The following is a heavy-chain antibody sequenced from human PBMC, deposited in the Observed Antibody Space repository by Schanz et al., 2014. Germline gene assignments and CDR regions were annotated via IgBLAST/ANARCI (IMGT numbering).Heavy chain of an antibody. V-gene: IGHV3-48*01. CDR1: GFTFSSYS. CDR2: VSRSTPDI. D-gene: IGHD3-10*01. CDR3: AADLWFGAVWGVW. J-gene: IGHJ4*02. Sequence: VQLVESGGGVVQPGRSLRLSCVASGFTFSSYSMNWVRQAPGKGLEWVSYVSRSTPDIYYADSVKGRFTMSRDNAKNSFSLQINTLSTSVTSVYSCAADLWFGAVWGVWWGQGTLVTVSS.